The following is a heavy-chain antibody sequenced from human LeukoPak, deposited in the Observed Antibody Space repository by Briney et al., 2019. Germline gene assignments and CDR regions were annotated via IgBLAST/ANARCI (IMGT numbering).Heavy chain of an antibody. J-gene: IGHJ3*02. CDR3: AKVQYYYDSSGSHAFDI. V-gene: IGHV3-23*01. CDR2: ISGSGGST. Sequence: GGSLRLSCAASGFTFSTHAMSWVRQAPGMGLEWVSAISGSGGSTYFADSVKGRFTISRENSKNTLYLQMNSLRAEDTAVYYCAKVQYYYDSSGSHAFDIWGQGTMVTVSS. D-gene: IGHD3-22*01. CDR1: GFTFSTHA.